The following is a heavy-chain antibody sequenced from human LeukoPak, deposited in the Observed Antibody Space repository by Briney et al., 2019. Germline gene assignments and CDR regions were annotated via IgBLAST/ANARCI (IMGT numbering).Heavy chain of an antibody. D-gene: IGHD2-2*01. CDR2: IKQDGSEK. CDR1: GFTFRSYW. V-gene: IGHV3-7*01. Sequence: GGSLRLSCAASGFTFRSYWMSWVRQAPGKGLEWMANIKQDGSEKYYVDSVKGRFTISRDNAKNSLYLQMNSLRAEDTAVYYCAASTYSDYWGRGTLVTVSS. J-gene: IGHJ4*02. CDR3: AASTYSDY.